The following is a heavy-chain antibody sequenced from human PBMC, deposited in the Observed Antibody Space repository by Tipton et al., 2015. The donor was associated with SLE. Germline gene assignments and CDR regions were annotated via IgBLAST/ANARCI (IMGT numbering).Heavy chain of an antibody. CDR3: ARKFNDYGDYDS. V-gene: IGHV3-23*03. J-gene: IGHJ5*01. D-gene: IGHD4-17*01. CDR1: GFTFSSYA. CDR2: IYSGGST. Sequence: SLRLSCAASGFTFSSYAMSWVRQAPGKGLEWVSVIYSGGSTYYAGSVKGRFTISRDNSKNTLYLQMNSLRAEDTAVYYCARKFNDYGDYDSWGQGTLVTVSS.